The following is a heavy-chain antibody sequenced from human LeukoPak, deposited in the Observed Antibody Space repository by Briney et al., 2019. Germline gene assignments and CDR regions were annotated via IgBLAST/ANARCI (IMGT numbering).Heavy chain of an antibody. D-gene: IGHD5-24*01. V-gene: IGHV3-48*01. Sequence: GGSLRLSCAASGFTFSSYSMTWVRQAPGKGLEWVSYISSSSSTIYYADSVKGRFTISRDNSKGTVYLQMNSLRPEDTAVYYCAKDDAWLQYGNWGRGTLVTVSS. CDR3: AKDDAWLQYGN. CDR2: ISSSSSTI. J-gene: IGHJ4*02. CDR1: GFTFSSYS.